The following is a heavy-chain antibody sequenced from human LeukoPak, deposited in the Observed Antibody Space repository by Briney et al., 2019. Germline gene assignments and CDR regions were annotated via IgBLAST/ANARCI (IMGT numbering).Heavy chain of an antibody. D-gene: IGHD6-19*01. Sequence: GASVKVSCKASGGTFSSYAISWVRQAPGQGPEWMGGIIPIFGTANYAQKFQGRVTITTDESTSTAYMELSSLRSEDTAVYYCARGIAVAPYYYYYYMDVWGKGTTVTVSS. CDR1: GGTFSSYA. CDR3: ARGIAVAPYYYYYYMDV. J-gene: IGHJ6*03. CDR2: IIPIFGTA. V-gene: IGHV1-69*05.